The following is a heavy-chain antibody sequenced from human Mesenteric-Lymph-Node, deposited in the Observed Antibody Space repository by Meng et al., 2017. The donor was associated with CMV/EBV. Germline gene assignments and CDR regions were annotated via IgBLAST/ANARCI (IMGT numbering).Heavy chain of an antibody. V-gene: IGHV1-46*01. Sequence: ASVKVSCKASGYIFTSYYMHWVRQAPGQGLEWMGIINPSGGSTSYAQKFQGRVTMTRDTSTSTVYMELSSLRSEDTAVYYCARVQRGGVDAFDIWGQGTMVTVSS. CDR2: INPSGGST. J-gene: IGHJ3*02. CDR3: ARVQRGGVDAFDI. CDR1: GYIFTSYY. D-gene: IGHD3-16*01.